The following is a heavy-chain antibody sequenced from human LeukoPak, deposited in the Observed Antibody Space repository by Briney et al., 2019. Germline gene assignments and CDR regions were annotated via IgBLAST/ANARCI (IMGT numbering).Heavy chain of an antibody. CDR3: AKGAAAGKVDWFDP. CDR1: GFTFDNYR. CDR2: VNADGGNT. D-gene: IGHD6-13*01. V-gene: IGHV3-23*01. J-gene: IGHJ5*02. Sequence: GGSLRLSCAASGFTFDNYRMSWVRQAPGKGLEWVSTVNADGGNTYYADSVRGRFTIFRDTSMNTLFLQMNSLGAEDTAVYYCAKGAAAGKVDWFDPWGQGTLVTVSS.